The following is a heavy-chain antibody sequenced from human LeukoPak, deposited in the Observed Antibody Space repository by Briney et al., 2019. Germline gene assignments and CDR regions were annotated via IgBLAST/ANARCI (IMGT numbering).Heavy chain of an antibody. CDR1: GYTFTSYT. D-gene: IGHD3-9*01. CDR2: INTNSGNP. Sequence: ASVKVSCKASGYTFTSYTMNWVRQDPGQGPEWMGWINTNSGNPTYAPDFTGRFVFSLDTSVSTAYLQISSLKADDTSMYYCATVLTKGAQFDYWGQGTLVTVSS. J-gene: IGHJ4*02. V-gene: IGHV7-4-1*02. CDR3: ATVLTKGAQFDY.